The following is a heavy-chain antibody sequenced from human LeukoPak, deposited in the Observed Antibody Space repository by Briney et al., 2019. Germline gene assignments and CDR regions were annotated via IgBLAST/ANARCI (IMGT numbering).Heavy chain of an antibody. D-gene: IGHD2-15*01. V-gene: IGHV3-23*01. Sequence: GGSLRLSCAASGFTFSTYAMNWVRQAPGKGLEWVSGTCGGGRTPYYADSVKGRFTISRDNSKNTLYLQMNSLRAEDTAVYYCAKTHPSGYFDYWGQGTLVTVSS. J-gene: IGHJ4*02. CDR2: TCGGGRTP. CDR1: GFTFSTYA. CDR3: AKTHPSGYFDY.